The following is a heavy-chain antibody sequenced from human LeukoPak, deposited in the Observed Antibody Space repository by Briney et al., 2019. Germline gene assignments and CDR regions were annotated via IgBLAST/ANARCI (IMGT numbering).Heavy chain of an antibody. Sequence: GESLKISCKGSGYSFTSYWIGWVRQMPGKGLEWMGIIYPGDSDTRYSPSFQGQVTISADKSISTPYLQWSSLQASDTAMYYCARWGDIAVPAAHTWFDPWGQGTLVTVSS. V-gene: IGHV5-51*01. CDR2: IYPGDSDT. CDR3: ARWGDIAVPAAHTWFDP. CDR1: GYSFTSYW. D-gene: IGHD2-2*01. J-gene: IGHJ5*02.